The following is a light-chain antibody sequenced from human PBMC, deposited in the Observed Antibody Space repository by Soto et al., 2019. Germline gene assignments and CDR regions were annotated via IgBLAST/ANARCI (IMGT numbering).Light chain of an antibody. CDR1: QSVSSY. V-gene: IGKV3-11*01. Sequence: ENVLTQSPDTLSLSPWERATLSCRASQSVSSYLAWYQQKPGQAPRLLIYDASNRATGIPARFSGSGSGTDFTLTISSLEPEDFAVYYCQQRSNWPITFGQGTRLEIK. CDR3: QQRSNWPIT. J-gene: IGKJ5*01. CDR2: DAS.